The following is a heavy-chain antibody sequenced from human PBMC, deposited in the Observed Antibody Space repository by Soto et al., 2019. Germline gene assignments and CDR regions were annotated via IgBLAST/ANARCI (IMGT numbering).Heavy chain of an antibody. CDR2: ISSRSDI. J-gene: IGHJ6*02. V-gene: IGHV3-21*01. D-gene: IGHD1-20*01. CDR3: ASQYNPSPLAYALEV. Sequence: GGSLRLSCVGSGFTFSTYSINWVRQAPGKGLEWVSSISSRSDIYYADSVKGRFTISRDNAKNSVSLQMNSLRAEDTAAYYCASQYNPSPLAYALEVWAKGPRSPSP. CDR1: GFTFSTYS.